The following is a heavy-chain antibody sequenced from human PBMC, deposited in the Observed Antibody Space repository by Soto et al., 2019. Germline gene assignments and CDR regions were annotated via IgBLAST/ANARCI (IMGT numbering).Heavy chain of an antibody. J-gene: IGHJ2*01. Sequence: QVQLVQSGAEVKKPGASVKVSCKASGYTFTSYDINWVRRATGQGLEWMGWMNANSGNTGYAQKFQGRVTMTRDTSMSTAYMELSSLTSEDTAVYYCARRTIAYWYFDRWGRGTLVTVSS. CDR3: ARRTIAYWYFDR. D-gene: IGHD1-1*01. V-gene: IGHV1-8*01. CDR1: GYTFTSYD. CDR2: MNANSGNT.